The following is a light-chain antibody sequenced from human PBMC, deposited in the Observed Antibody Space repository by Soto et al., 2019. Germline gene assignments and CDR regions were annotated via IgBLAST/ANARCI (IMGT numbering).Light chain of an antibody. CDR3: LQHYIYLRT. Sequence: IKMYQSPSSLSASVKDRVTMTCRASQVIGTYLGWYRQKPGRAPERLIYSTSSLQSGVPSRFSGSGSGTEFSLTITSLQPEDFAAYYCLQHYIYLRTFCQVAKVDI. J-gene: IGKJ1*01. CDR2: STS. CDR1: QVIGTY. V-gene: IGKV1-17*01.